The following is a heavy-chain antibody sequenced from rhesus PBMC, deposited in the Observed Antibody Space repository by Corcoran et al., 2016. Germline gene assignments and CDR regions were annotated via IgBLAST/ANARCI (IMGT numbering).Heavy chain of an antibody. D-gene: IGHD6-25*01. J-gene: IGHJ4*01. Sequence: QVKLQESGPGLVKPLETLSLTCAVSGGSLSRAYWSWIRQSTGKRLEWIGYIFGSDGSTNYNPALKSLVTLSVDTSMNQLSLKLSSLTAADTAGDYCASLWRRLNLDCWGQGVLVTVSS. V-gene: IGHV4S11*01. CDR3: ASLWRRLNLDC. CDR2: IFGSDGST. CDR1: GGSLSRAY.